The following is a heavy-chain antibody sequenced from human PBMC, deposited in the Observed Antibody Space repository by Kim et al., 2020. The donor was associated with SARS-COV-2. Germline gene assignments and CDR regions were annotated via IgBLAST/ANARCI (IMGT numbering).Heavy chain of an antibody. D-gene: IGHD3-22*01. J-gene: IGHJ4*02. Sequence: EKGRFHLPRDNAKTSLYLQMNSQRAEDTALYYCAKELYDSSGPFDYWGQGTLVTVSS. V-gene: IGHV3-9*01. CDR3: AKELYDSSGPFDY.